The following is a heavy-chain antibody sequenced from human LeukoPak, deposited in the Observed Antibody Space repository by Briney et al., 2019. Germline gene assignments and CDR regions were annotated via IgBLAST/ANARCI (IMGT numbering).Heavy chain of an antibody. CDR3: ARGNDY. CDR1: GFTFSSYA. CDR2: ISYSSSSI. Sequence: PGGSLRLSCAASGFTFSSYAMSWVRQAPGKGLEWVSYISYSSSSIYYADSVKGRFTISRDNAKSSLYLQMNSLRAEDTAVYYCARGNDYVGQGTLVTVSS. V-gene: IGHV3-48*01. J-gene: IGHJ4*02.